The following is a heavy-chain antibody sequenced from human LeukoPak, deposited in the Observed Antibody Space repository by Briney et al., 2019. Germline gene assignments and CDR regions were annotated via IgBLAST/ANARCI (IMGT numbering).Heavy chain of an antibody. D-gene: IGHD6-19*01. CDR1: AFSFSKYN. Sequence: GGSLRLSCAASAFSFSKYNMNLVRQAPGKGVGLVSAIIWSGGSTYYAASVKGQFTISRDNSKNTLYLQMNSLRAEDTAVYSCAKEQWLDYYFDYWGQGTLVTVSS. CDR3: AKEQWLDYYFDY. CDR2: IIWSGGST. J-gene: IGHJ4*02. V-gene: IGHV3-23*01.